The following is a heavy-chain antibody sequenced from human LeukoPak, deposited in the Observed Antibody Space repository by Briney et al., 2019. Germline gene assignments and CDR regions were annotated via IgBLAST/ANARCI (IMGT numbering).Heavy chain of an antibody. J-gene: IGHJ4*02. CDR3: AKQLGYCSDGSCYFPY. CDR2: ISNNGGYT. D-gene: IGHD2-15*01. Sequence: PGGSLRLSCAASGFTFRSSAMSWVPRAPGTGLEWVSAISNNGGYTYSDVSVRGRLTSSRVNSTSMLWSQMTSLRAENTAVYYCAKQLGYCSDGSCYFPYWGQGTLVTVSS. CDR1: GFTFRSSA. V-gene: IGHV3-23*01.